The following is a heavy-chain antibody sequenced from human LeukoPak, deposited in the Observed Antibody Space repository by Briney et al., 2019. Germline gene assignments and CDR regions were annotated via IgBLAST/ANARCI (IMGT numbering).Heavy chain of an antibody. D-gene: IGHD1-7*01. V-gene: IGHV3-74*01. Sequence: GGSLTLFCAASGFTFVNSWIHWVRQGPGRELVRVSRISPDGSTTNYADSVKGRFTISRDNAMNTLYLQMNSLRAEDTAVYYCATAGNYRFDNWGQGTLVTVSS. CDR3: ATAGNYRFDN. CDR1: GFTFVNSW. CDR2: ISPDGSTT. J-gene: IGHJ4*02.